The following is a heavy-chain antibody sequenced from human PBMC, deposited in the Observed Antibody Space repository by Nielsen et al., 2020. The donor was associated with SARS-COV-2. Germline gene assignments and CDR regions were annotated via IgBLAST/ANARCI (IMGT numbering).Heavy chain of an antibody. CDR3: AREGRTKFFDSASYYFSVDV. D-gene: IGHD3-9*01. V-gene: IGHV3-30*03. CDR1: GFTFNSYV. Sequence: GESLKISCAASGFTFNSYVMHWVRQAPGKGLEWVAVMSYDGTIEYYAESVKGRFTISRDTSQKTLYLQLNSLKTEDTALYYCAREGRTKFFDSASYYFSVDVWGQGTTVNVSS. CDR2: MSYDGTIE. J-gene: IGHJ6*02.